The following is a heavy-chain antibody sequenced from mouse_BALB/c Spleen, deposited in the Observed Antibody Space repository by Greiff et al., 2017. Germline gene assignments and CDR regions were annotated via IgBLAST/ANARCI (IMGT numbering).Heavy chain of an antibody. V-gene: IGHV1-9*01. CDR3: ARYSWDDAMDY. Sequence: QVQLQQSGAELMKPGASVKISCKATGYTFSSYWIEWVKQRPGHGLEWIGEILPGSGSTNYNEKFKGKATFTADTSSNTAYMQLSSLTSEDSAVYYCARYSWDDAMDYWGQGTSVTVSS. CDR1: GYTFSSYW. J-gene: IGHJ4*01. CDR2: ILPGSGST. D-gene: IGHD4-1*01.